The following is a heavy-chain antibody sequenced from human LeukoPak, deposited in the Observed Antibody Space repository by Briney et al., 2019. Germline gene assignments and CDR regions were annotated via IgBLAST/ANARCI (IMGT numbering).Heavy chain of an antibody. CDR3: TTNYDILTGYYNLGGY. CDR2: IKSKTDGGTT. CDR1: GSTFSNAW. Sequence: PGGSLRLSCAASGSTFSNAWMSWVRQAPGKGLEWVGRIKSKTDGGTTDYAAPVKGRFTISRDDSKNTLYLQMNSLKTEDTAVYYSTTNYDILTGYYNLGGYWGQGTLVTVSS. D-gene: IGHD3-9*01. V-gene: IGHV3-15*01. J-gene: IGHJ4*02.